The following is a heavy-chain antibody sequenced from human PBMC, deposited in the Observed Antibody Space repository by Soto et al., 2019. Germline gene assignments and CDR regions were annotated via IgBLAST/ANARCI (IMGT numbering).Heavy chain of an antibody. CDR3: ARPTVTLAVWYYYYYMDV. Sequence: QVQLVESGGGLVKPGGSLRLSCAASGFTFSDYYMSWIRQAPGKGLEWVSYISSSGSTIYYADSVKGRCTISRDNAKNSLYLQMNSLRGEDTAVYYCARPTVTLAVWYYYYYMDVWGKGTTVTVSS. CDR1: GFTFSDYY. J-gene: IGHJ6*03. CDR2: ISSSGSTI. V-gene: IGHV3-11*01. D-gene: IGHD4-4*01.